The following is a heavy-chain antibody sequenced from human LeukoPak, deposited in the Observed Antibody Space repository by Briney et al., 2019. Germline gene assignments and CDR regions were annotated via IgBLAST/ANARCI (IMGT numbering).Heavy chain of an antibody. J-gene: IGHJ5*02. CDR1: GDSISSDY. CDR2: IYYSGST. D-gene: IGHD1-26*01. V-gene: IGHV4-59*08. CDR3: ARRGGNYYGWFDP. Sequence: PSETLSLTCTVSGDSISSDYWSWLRQPAGKGLEWIGYIYYSGSTNYNPSLKSRVTISLDTSRNQFSLKLSSVTAADTAVYFCARRGGNYYGWFDPWGQGTLVTVSS.